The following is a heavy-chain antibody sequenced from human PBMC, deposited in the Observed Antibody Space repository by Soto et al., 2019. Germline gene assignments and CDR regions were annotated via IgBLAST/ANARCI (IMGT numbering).Heavy chain of an antibody. Sequence: QVQLQQWGAGLLKPSETLSLTCAVYGGSFSGYYWSWIRQPPGKGLGWIGEINHSGSTNYNPSLKSRVTISVDTSKNQFSLKLSSVTAADTAVYYCARGPPGAARLDIWGQGTMVTVSS. CDR1: GGSFSGYY. J-gene: IGHJ3*02. CDR2: INHSGST. CDR3: ARGPPGAARLDI. D-gene: IGHD6-6*01. V-gene: IGHV4-34*01.